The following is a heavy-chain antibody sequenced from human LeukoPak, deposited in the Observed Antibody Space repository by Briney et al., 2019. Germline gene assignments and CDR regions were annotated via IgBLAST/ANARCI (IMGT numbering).Heavy chain of an antibody. CDR2: IWYDGSNK. Sequence: GGSLRLSCAASGFTFSSYGMHWVRQAPGKGLEWVAVIWYDGSNKYYADSVKGRFTISRDNSKNTLYLQMNSLRVEDTAVYYCARGTDYYDSSGYYDFDYWGQGTLVTVSS. V-gene: IGHV3-33*01. CDR1: GFTFSSYG. CDR3: ARGTDYYDSSGYYDFDY. J-gene: IGHJ4*02. D-gene: IGHD3-22*01.